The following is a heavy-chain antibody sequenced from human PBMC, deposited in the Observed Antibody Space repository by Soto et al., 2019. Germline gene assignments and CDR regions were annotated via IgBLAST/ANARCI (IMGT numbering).Heavy chain of an antibody. J-gene: IGHJ6*02. CDR1: GYSFTSYW. Sequence: PGESLKIYCKSSGYSFTSYWIGWVRQMPGKGLEWMGIIYPGDSDTRYSPSFQGQVTISADKSISTAYLQWSSLKASDTAMYYCARHDQLRDYHYYGMDVWGQGTTVTVSS. V-gene: IGHV5-51*01. CDR2: IYPGDSDT. D-gene: IGHD2-21*01. CDR3: ARHDQLRDYHYYGMDV.